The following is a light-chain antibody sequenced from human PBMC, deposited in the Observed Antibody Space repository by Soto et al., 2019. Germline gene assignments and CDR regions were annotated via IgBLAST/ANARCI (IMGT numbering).Light chain of an antibody. Sequence: EIVMTRSPATLSVSPGERATLSCRASQSVSSNLAWYQQKPGQAPRLLIYGASTRAAGIPARFSGGGSRTEFTLTISSLQSEDFAVYFCQQYNDWPPWTFGQGTNVEIK. CDR1: QSVSSN. CDR2: GAS. CDR3: QQYNDWPPWT. J-gene: IGKJ1*01. V-gene: IGKV3-15*01.